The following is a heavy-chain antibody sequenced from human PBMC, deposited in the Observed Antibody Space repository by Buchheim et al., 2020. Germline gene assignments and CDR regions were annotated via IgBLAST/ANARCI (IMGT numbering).Heavy chain of an antibody. CDR2: ISYDGSNK. D-gene: IGHD3-10*01. J-gene: IGHJ4*02. CDR3: AKDRPQFLGWFGELFGPVIDY. CDR1: GFTFSSYG. V-gene: IGHV3-30*18. Sequence: QVQLVESGGGVVQPGRSLRLSCAASGFTFSSYGMHWVRQAPGKGLEWVAVISYDGSNKYYADSVKGRFTISRDNSKNTLYLQMNSVRAEDTAVYSCAKDRPQFLGWFGELFGPVIDYWGQGTL.